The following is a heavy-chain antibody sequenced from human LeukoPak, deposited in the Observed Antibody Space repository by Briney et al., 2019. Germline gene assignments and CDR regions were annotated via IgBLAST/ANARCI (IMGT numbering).Heavy chain of an antibody. Sequence: SETLSLTCTVSGGSISSSSYYWGWIRQPPGKGLEWIGSIYYSGSTYYNPSLKSRVTISVDTSKNQFSLKLSSATAADTAVYYCASAPTIFGVVTGFDYWGQGTLVTVSS. CDR2: IYYSGST. J-gene: IGHJ4*02. CDR3: ASAPTIFGVVTGFDY. D-gene: IGHD3-3*01. V-gene: IGHV4-39*07. CDR1: GGSISSSSYY.